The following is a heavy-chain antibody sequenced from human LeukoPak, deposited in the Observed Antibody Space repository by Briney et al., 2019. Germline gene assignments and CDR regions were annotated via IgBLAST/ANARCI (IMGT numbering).Heavy chain of an antibody. CDR2: ISGSGGST. Sequence: GGSLRLSCAASGFTFSSYAMSWVRQAPGKGLEWVSAISGSGGSTYYADSVKGRFTISRDNSKNTLYLRMNSLRAEDTAVYYCAKDPAARTLSPWFDPWGQGTLVTVSS. CDR1: GFTFSSYA. CDR3: AKDPAARTLSPWFDP. J-gene: IGHJ5*02. V-gene: IGHV3-23*01.